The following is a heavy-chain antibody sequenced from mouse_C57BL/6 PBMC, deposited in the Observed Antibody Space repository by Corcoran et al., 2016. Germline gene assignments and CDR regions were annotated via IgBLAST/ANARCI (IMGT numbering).Heavy chain of an antibody. CDR2: ISYDGSN. V-gene: IGHV3-6*01. J-gene: IGHJ4*01. Sequence: DVQLQESGPGLVKPSQSLSLTCSVTGYSITSGYYWNWIRQFPGNKLEWMGYISYDGSNNYNPSLKNLISITRDTSKNQFFLKLNSVTTEDTATYYCARGGWLLSYAMDYWGQGTSVTVSS. D-gene: IGHD2-3*01. CDR1: GYSITSGYY. CDR3: ARGGWLLSYAMDY.